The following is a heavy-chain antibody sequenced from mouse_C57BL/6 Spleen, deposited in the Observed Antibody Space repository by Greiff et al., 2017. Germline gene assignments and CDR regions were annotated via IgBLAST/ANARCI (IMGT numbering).Heavy chain of an antibody. V-gene: IGHV1-50*01. D-gene: IGHD2-5*01. CDR2: IDPSDSYT. CDR1: GYTFTSYW. CDR3: ARPYYSKGSYAMDY. Sequence: QVQLQQPGAELVKPGASVKLSCKASGYTFTSYWMQWVKQRPGQGLEWIGEIDPSDSYTNYNQKFKGKATLTVDTSSSTAYMQLSSLTSEDSAVYYCARPYYSKGSYAMDYWGQGTSVTVSS. J-gene: IGHJ4*01.